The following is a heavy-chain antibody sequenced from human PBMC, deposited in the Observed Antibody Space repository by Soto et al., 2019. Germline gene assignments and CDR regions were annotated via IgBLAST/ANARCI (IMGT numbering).Heavy chain of an antibody. V-gene: IGHV4-39*01. CDR1: GGSISSSSYY. J-gene: IGHJ4*02. CDR2: IYYSGST. CDR3: ARHSYASSWYDY. Sequence: TSETLSLTCTVPGGSISSSSYYWGWIRQPPGKGLEWIGSIYYSGSTYYNPSLKSRVTISVDTSKNQFSLKLSSVTAADTAVYYCARHSYASSWYDYWGQGTLVTVSS. D-gene: IGHD6-13*01.